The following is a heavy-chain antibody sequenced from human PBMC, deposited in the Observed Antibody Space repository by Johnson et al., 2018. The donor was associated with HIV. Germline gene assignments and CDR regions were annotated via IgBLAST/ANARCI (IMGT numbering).Heavy chain of an antibody. Sequence: VQLVESGGGVVQPGKSLTLSCVGSGLSFSNFGIHWVRQAPGKGPEWVAVISFDGNLKKYADSVKGRFPISRDNSKNTLYLQMTSLRAGDTAVYYCAMERMGGFDIWGQGTMVTVSS. D-gene: IGHD1-26*01. CDR3: AMERMGGFDI. J-gene: IGHJ3*02. CDR1: GLSFSNFG. V-gene: IGHV3-33*03. CDR2: ISFDGNLK.